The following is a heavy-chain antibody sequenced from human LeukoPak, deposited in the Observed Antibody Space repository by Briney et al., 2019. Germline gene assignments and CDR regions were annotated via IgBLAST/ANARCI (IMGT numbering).Heavy chain of an antibody. D-gene: IGHD3-16*02. Sequence: PSETLSLTCAVYGRSFSGYYWSWIRQPPGKGLEWIGEINHSGSTNYNPSLKSRVTISVDTSKNQFSLKLSSVTAADTAVYYCARRRKNDYVWGSYRPNYFDYWGQGTLVTVSS. V-gene: IGHV4-34*01. J-gene: IGHJ4*02. CDR3: ARRRKNDYVWGSYRPNYFDY. CDR1: GRSFSGYY. CDR2: INHSGST.